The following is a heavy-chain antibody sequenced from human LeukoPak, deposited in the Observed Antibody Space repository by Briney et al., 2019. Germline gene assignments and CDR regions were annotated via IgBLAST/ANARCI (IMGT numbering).Heavy chain of an antibody. Sequence: ASVKVSCKASGYTFTSYGISWVRQAPGQGLEWMGWISAYNGNTNYAQKLQGRVTMTTDTSTSTAYMELRSLRSDDTAVYYCARDSSGQFDYYYYYGIDVWGQGTTVTVSS. D-gene: IGHD6-19*01. CDR1: GYTFTSYG. J-gene: IGHJ6*02. CDR2: ISAYNGNT. V-gene: IGHV1-18*01. CDR3: ARDSSGQFDYYYYYGIDV.